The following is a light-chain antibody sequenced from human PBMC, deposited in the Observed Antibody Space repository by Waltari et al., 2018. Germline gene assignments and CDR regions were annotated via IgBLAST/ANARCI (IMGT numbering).Light chain of an antibody. CDR3: VLYMRRGIWV. CDR2: ITN. Sequence: QTVVTQESSMSVSPGGTVTLTCGLNSGSVSTAAYTIWYQQTPGQPPRTLIYITNIRSSGVPDRFSGSILGNKAALTITGAQADDDAHYFCVLYMRRGIWVFGGGTKLTVL. CDR1: SGSVSTAAY. V-gene: IGLV8-61*01. J-gene: IGLJ3*02.